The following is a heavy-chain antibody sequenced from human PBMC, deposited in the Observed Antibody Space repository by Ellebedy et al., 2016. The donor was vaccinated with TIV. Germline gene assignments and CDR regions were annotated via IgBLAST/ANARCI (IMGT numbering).Heavy chain of an antibody. Sequence: AASVKVSCKASGYTFNTYGIGWVRQAPGQGLEWMGWINAYNGNTNYSQNFQGRLSMTMDTSTTTAYMELKSLRYDDTAVYYCARRVVVVEHSWLDPWGQGTLVTVSS. D-gene: IGHD2-15*01. J-gene: IGHJ5*02. CDR3: ARRVVVVEHSWLDP. V-gene: IGHV1-18*01. CDR2: INAYNGNT. CDR1: GYTFNTYG.